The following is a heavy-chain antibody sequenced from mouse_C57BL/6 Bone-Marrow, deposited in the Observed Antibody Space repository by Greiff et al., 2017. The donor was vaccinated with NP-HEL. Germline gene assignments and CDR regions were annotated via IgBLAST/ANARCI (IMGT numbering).Heavy chain of an antibody. D-gene: IGHD1-1*01. V-gene: IGHV3-6*01. Sequence: EVQRVESGPGLVKPSQSLSLTCSVTGYSITSGYYWNWIRQFPGNKLEWMGYISYDGSNNYNPSLKNRISITRDTSKNQFFLKLNSVTTEDTATYYCARAPSYYYGSSPGYFDYWGQGTTLTVSS. CDR1: GYSITSGYY. CDR3: ARAPSYYYGSSPGYFDY. CDR2: ISYDGSN. J-gene: IGHJ2*01.